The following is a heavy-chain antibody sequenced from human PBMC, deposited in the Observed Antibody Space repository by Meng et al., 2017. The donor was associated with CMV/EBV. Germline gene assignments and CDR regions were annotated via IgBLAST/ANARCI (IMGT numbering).Heavy chain of an antibody. D-gene: IGHD2-2*01. Sequence: VKVSCKASGGTFSSYAISWVRQAPGQGLEWMGGIIPIFGTANYAQKFQGRVTITTDESTSTAYMELSSLRSEDTAVYYCARYGYCSSTSCYYVGMDVWGQGTTVTVSS. CDR1: GGTFSSYA. J-gene: IGHJ6*02. CDR3: ARYGYCSSTSCYYVGMDV. V-gene: IGHV1-69*05. CDR2: IIPIFGTA.